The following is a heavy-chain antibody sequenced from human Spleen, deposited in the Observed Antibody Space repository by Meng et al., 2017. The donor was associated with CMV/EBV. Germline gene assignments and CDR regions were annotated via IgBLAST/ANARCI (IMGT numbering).Heavy chain of an antibody. Sequence: SETLSLTCTISGGPISSYYWSWIRQPPGKGLEWIAYIYYTGSTNYNPSLKSRVTISVDTSKNQFSLTLSSVTAADTAVYYCASRGHCSSTSCSRDRFDYWGQGTLVTVSS. V-gene: IGHV4-59*01. D-gene: IGHD2-2*01. J-gene: IGHJ4*02. CDR2: IYYTGST. CDR1: GGPISSYY. CDR3: ASRGHCSSTSCSRDRFDY.